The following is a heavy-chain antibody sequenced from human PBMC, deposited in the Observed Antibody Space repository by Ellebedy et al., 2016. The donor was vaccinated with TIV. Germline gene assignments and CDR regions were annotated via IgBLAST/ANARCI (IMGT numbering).Heavy chain of an antibody. Sequence: GGSLRLSXEASGFTFSVYYMSWIRQAPGKGLEWASFTSLTSPATGVGYADSVRGRFTISRDDAKNSLYLEMNSLRAEDSAVYYCARENFYGMDVWGQGTTVTVSS. J-gene: IGHJ6*02. CDR1: GFTFSVYY. V-gene: IGHV3-11*06. CDR2: TSLTSPATG. CDR3: ARENFYGMDV.